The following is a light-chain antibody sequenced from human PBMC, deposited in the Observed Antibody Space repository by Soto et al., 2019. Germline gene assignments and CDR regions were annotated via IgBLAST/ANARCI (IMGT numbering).Light chain of an antibody. CDR1: QSISSK. V-gene: IGKV3-15*01. Sequence: EIVLTQSPATLSVSPGERATLSCRASQSISSKLAWYQHKAAQAPRLLIYGASTRATGIPARFIGSGFGTEFTLTITSLKSEDFAVYFWPQYNDWPPEVTFGPGTTVYVK. CDR2: GAS. J-gene: IGKJ3*01. CDR3: PQYNDWPPEVT.